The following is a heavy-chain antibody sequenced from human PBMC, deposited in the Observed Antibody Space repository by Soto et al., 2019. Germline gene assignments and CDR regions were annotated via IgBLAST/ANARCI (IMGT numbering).Heavy chain of an antibody. J-gene: IGHJ6*02. CDR2: IRGFSPYT. V-gene: IGHV3-21*01. D-gene: IGHD2-15*01. CDR3: ARDRGYDAHDYYYNAMDV. Sequence: LRLSCVASGFTFRTYTMNWVRQAPGKVLEWVSGIRGFSPYTFYAESVKGRFTISRDNAKNSLYLQMNSLGVEDTAVYYCARDRGYDAHDYYYNAMDVWGQGTTVTVSS. CDR1: GFTFRTYT.